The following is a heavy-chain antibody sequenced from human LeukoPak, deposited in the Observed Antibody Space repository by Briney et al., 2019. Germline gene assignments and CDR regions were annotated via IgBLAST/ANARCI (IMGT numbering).Heavy chain of an antibody. CDR2: IYHSGST. CDR1: GYSISSGYY. D-gene: IGHD3-10*01. CDR3: ARANYYGSGSYGFDP. Sequence: PSETLSLTYAVSGYSISSGYYWGWIRQPPGKGLEWIGSIYHSGSTYYNPSLKSRVTISVDTSKNQFSLKLSSVTAADTAVYYCARANYYGSGSYGFDPWGQGTLVTVSS. V-gene: IGHV4-38-2*01. J-gene: IGHJ5*02.